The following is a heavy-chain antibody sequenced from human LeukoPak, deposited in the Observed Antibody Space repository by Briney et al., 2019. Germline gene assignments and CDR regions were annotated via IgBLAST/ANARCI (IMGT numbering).Heavy chain of an antibody. CDR3: ARDHHLAVAANNWFDP. Sequence: ASAKVSCKASGYTFTTSGITWGPQGPGQGLERMGWVIAYNGDTNYAQSLQGRVTMTTYTSTSTAYMELWSLRSHDTAVYYCARDHHLAVAANNWFDPWGQGTLVTVSS. V-gene: IGHV1-18*01. CDR2: VIAYNGDT. J-gene: IGHJ5*02. D-gene: IGHD6-19*01. CDR1: GYTFTTSG.